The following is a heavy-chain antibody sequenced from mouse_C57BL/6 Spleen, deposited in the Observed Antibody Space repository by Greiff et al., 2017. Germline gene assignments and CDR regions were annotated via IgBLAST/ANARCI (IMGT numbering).Heavy chain of an antibody. D-gene: IGHD2-4*01. V-gene: IGHV1-80*01. CDR1: GYAFSSYW. J-gene: IGHJ4*01. CDR2: LYPGDGDT. Sequence: VQLQQSGAELVKPGASVKISCKASGYAFSSYWMNWVKQRPGKGLEWIGQLYPGDGDTNYNGKFKGKATLTADKSSSTAYMQLSSLTSEDSAVYFCARSDYDYDVYAMDYWGQGTSVTVSS. CDR3: ARSDYDYDVYAMDY.